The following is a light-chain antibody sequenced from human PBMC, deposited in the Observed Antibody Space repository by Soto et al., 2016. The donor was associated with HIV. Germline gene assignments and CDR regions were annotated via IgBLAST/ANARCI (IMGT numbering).Light chain of an antibody. CDR2: KAS. CDR1: QSINSW. CDR3: QQYNSYSWT. Sequence: DIQMTQSPSTLSASVGDRVTITCRASQSINSWLAWYQRKPGKAPKLLIYKASSLESGVPSRFSGSGSGTEFTLTISSLQPDDFATYYCQQYNSYSWTFGQGPRWKS. J-gene: IGKJ1*01. V-gene: IGKV1-5*03.